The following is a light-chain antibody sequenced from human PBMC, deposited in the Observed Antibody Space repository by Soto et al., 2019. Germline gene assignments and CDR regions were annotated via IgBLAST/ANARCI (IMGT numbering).Light chain of an antibody. CDR2: GIS. CDR1: QDISNY. V-gene: IGKV1-17*03. J-gene: IGKJ1*01. CDR3: LQHSSFPWT. Sequence: DIQMTQSPSAMSASVGDRVTITCRASQDISNYLDWFQQKPGKVPERLIYGISNLQGGGPSRFSGSGSGTEFTLTISSLQPEDFATYFCLQHSSFPWTFGQGTKVEI.